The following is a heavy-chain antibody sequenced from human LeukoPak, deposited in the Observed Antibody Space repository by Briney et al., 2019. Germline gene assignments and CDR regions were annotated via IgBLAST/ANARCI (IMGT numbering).Heavy chain of an antibody. CDR1: GYTFTGYY. CDR2: INPNSGDA. D-gene: IGHD3-10*01. CDR3: ARGQEWWTPEMYYYGSGSYYTENDY. J-gene: IGHJ4*02. Sequence: ASVKVSCKPSGYTFTGYYMHWVRQAPGQGLEWMGWINPNSGDANYAQKFQGRVTMTSDTSISTAYMALSGLRSDDTAVYYCARGQEWWTPEMYYYGSGSYYTENDYWGQGTLVTVSS. V-gene: IGHV1-2*02.